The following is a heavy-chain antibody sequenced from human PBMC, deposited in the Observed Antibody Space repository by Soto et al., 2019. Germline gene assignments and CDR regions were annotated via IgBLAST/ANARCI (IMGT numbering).Heavy chain of an antibody. D-gene: IGHD3-9*01. V-gene: IGHV4-39*01. Sequence: SETLSLTCTVSGGSISSSSYYWGWIRQPPGKGLEWIGSIYYSGSTCYNPSLKSRVTISVDTSKNQFSLKLSSVTAADTAVYYCARRSRYFDWLSVDYWGQGTLVTVS. CDR2: IYYSGST. CDR1: GGSISSSSYY. CDR3: ARRSRYFDWLSVDY. J-gene: IGHJ4*02.